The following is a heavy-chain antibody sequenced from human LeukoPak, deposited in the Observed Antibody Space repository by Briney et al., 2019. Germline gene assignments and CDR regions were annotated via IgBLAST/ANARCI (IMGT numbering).Heavy chain of an antibody. J-gene: IGHJ4*02. CDR1: GFTFSSYS. Sequence: GGSLRLSCAASGFTFSSYSMNWVRQAPGKGLGWVSYISSSSYIYYADSVKGRFTISRDNAKNSLYLQMNSPRAEDTAVYYCARGGYCSSTSCHLLNYWGQGTLVTVSS. V-gene: IGHV3-21*01. D-gene: IGHD2-2*01. CDR2: ISSSSYI. CDR3: ARGGYCSSTSCHLLNY.